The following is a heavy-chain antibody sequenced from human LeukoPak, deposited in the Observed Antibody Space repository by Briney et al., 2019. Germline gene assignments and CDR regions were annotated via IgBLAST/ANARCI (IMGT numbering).Heavy chain of an antibody. CDR2: INHSGST. V-gene: IGHV4-34*01. Sequence: SETLSLTCAVYGGSFSGYYWSWIRQPPGKGLEWIGEINHSGSTNYNPSLKSRVTISVDTSKNQFSLKLSSVTAADTAVYYCARGVTITLYYYYYYMDVWGKGTTVTVSS. J-gene: IGHJ6*03. CDR1: GGSFSGYY. CDR3: ARGVTITLYYYYYYMDV. D-gene: IGHD1-14*01.